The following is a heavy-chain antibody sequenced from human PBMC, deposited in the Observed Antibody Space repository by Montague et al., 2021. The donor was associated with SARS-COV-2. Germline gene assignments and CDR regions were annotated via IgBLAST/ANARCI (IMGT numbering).Heavy chain of an antibody. CDR3: ARRGRKLLPVATTIGGFDI. J-gene: IGHJ3*02. CDR1: GGSISSNNYY. CDR2: IYDSGNT. V-gene: IGHV4-39*02. D-gene: IGHD5-12*01. Sequence: SETLSLTCTVSGGSISSNNYYWDWIRQPPGKGLEWIGCIYDSGNTYYNPSLKSRVTMSVDASKNHFSLKLNSVTAAATAVYYCARRGRKLLPVATTIGGFDIWGQGTMVTVSS.